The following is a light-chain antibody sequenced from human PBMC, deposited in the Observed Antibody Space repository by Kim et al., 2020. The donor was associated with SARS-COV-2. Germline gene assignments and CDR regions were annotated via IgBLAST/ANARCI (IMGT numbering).Light chain of an antibody. J-gene: IGLJ3*02. V-gene: IGLV2-14*03. Sequence: QSALTQPASVSGSPGQSITISCTGTSSDVGGYKYVSWYQQHPGKAPKLMIYDVSNRPSGISNRFSGSKSGNTASLTISGLQAEDEADYYCSSSTTTSSTPNWVFGGGTQLTVL. CDR3: SSSTTTSSTPNWV. CDR2: DVS. CDR1: SSDVGGYKY.